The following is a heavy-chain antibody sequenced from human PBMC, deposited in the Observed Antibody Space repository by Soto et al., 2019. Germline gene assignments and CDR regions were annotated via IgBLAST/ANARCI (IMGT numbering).Heavy chain of an antibody. CDR3: VRDLPSKQVAAAFDY. J-gene: IGHJ4*02. CDR1: GGTFISYT. CDR2: IIPIFGTA. V-gene: IGHV1-69*01. Sequence: QVQLVQSGAEVKKPGSSVKVSCKASGGTFISYTISWVRQAPGQGLEWMGGIIPIFGTANYAQKFQGRVTTTADESTSTAYMELSSLRSEDTAVYYCVRDLPSKQVAAAFDYWGQGTLVTVSS. D-gene: IGHD6-13*01.